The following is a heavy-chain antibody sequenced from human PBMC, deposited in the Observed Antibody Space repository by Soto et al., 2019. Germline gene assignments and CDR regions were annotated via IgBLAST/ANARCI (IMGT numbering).Heavy chain of an antibody. CDR2: ILPIFTTA. CDR1: GGTFSNYA. J-gene: IGHJ4*02. Sequence: SVKVSCKASGGTFSNYAFSWVRQAPGQGLEWMGGILPIFTTATYAPKFQDRVTITADESTSTVYMELSSLRSEDTALYYCAIDIGLQQHLFVFDNWGQGTLVTVSS. CDR3: AIDIGLQQHLFVFDN. V-gene: IGHV1-69*13. D-gene: IGHD6-13*01.